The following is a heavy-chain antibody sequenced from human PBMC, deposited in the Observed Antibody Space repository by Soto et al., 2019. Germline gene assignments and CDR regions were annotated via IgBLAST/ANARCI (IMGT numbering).Heavy chain of an antibody. D-gene: IGHD2-8*01. V-gene: IGHV3-30*18. J-gene: IGHJ4*02. CDR2: ISYDGSNK. CDR1: GFPSSRSS. Sequence: GGSRRLPCSPSGFPSSRSSRRRIRQAPGKGLEWVGVISYDGSNKYYADSVKGRFTISRDNSKNTLYLQMNSLRAEDTAVYYCAKDSWKYARNYFPFDYWGQGT. CDR3: AKDSWKYARNYFPFDY.